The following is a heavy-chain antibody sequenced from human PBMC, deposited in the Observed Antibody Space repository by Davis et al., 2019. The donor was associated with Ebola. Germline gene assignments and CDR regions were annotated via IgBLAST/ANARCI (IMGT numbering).Heavy chain of an antibody. V-gene: IGHV1-3*01. CDR3: ARDKKIEIPAAAGYGMDV. CDR1: GYTFTSYA. J-gene: IGHJ6*02. D-gene: IGHD2-2*01. Sequence: ASVKVSCKASGYTFTSYAMHWVRQAPGQRLEWMGWINAGNGNTKYSQKFQGRVTITRDTSASTAYMELSSLRSEDTAVYYCARDKKIEIPAAAGYGMDVWGQGTTVTVSS. CDR2: INAGNGNT.